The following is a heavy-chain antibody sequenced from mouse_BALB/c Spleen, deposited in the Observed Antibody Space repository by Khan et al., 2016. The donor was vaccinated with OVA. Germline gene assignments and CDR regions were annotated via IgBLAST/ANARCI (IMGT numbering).Heavy chain of an antibody. Sequence: DLVKPGASVKLSCKASGYTFTSYWINWIKQRPGQGLEWIGRIGPGSGSTDYNEMFKGTATLTVDTSSRTAYIQLSSLSSEDSAVYFCARFRYYGRGYYAMDYWGQGTSVTVSS. V-gene: IGHV1S41*01. CDR2: IGPGSGST. J-gene: IGHJ4*01. CDR1: GYTFTSYW. CDR3: ARFRYYGRGYYAMDY. D-gene: IGHD1-1*01.